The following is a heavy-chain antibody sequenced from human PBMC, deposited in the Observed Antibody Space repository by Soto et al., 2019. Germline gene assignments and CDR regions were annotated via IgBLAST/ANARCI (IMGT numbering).Heavy chain of an antibody. V-gene: IGHV3-23*01. Sequence: GSLRLSCADSGFTFSSYSMSWVRQAPGKGPEWVSTISGSGGSVSYADSVKGRFTISRDNSKNTLYLQMNSLRAEDTAIYYCARVGGWGTQFGPWGQGTLVTVSS. CDR3: ARVGGWGTQFGP. D-gene: IGHD3-16*01. CDR1: GFTFSSYS. J-gene: IGHJ5*02. CDR2: ISGSGGSV.